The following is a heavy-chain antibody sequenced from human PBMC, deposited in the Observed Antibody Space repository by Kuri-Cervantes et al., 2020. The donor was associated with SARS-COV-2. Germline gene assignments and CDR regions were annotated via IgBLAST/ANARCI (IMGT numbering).Heavy chain of an antibody. Sequence: SVKVSCKASGGTFSSYAISWVRQAPGQGLEWMGGIIPILGIANYAQKFQGRVTITADKSTSTAYMELSSLRSEDTAVYYCARPELTTVTTWVYYYGMDVWGQGTTVTFSS. V-gene: IGHV1-69*10. CDR1: GGTFSSYA. CDR3: ARPELTTVTTWVYYYGMDV. J-gene: IGHJ6*02. D-gene: IGHD4-17*01. CDR2: IIPILGIA.